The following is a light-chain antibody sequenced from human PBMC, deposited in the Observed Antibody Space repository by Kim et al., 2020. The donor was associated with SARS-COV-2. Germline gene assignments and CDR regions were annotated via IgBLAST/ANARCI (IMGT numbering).Light chain of an antibody. J-gene: IGKJ4*01. CDR3: QQYDSLPLT. CDR2: DAS. Sequence: DIQMTQSPSSLSASVGDRVTITCQASQDIRNNFLNWYQQRPGKAPKLLIYDASNLETGVPSRFSGGGSGTHFSLTISSLQPEDFATYYCQQYDSLPLTFGGGTKVDIK. CDR1: QDIRNNF. V-gene: IGKV1-33*01.